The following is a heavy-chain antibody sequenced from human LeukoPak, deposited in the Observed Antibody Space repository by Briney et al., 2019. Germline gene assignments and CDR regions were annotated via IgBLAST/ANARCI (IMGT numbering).Heavy chain of an antibody. D-gene: IGHD3-22*01. CDR1: GFTVSSNY. V-gene: IGHV4-59*02. J-gene: IGHJ4*02. Sequence: GSLRLSCAASGFTVSSNYMSWVRQPPGKGLEWIGYIYYSGSTNYNPSLKSRVTISVDTSKNQFSLKLSSVTAADTAVYYCARGRFAYYYDSSGYYYFDYWGQGTLVTVSS. CDR2: IYYSGST. CDR3: ARGRFAYYYDSSGYYYFDY.